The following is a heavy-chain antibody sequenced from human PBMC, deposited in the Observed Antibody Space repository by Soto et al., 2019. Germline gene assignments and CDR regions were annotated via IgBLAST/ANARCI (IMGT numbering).Heavy chain of an antibody. CDR1: GFTFSNAW. Sequence: GGSLRLSCAASGFTFSNAWMNWVRQAPGKGPEWVARIKSKTDGGTIDYAAPVEGRFIISRDDSKSMLYLQMNSLKTEDTAVYFCARGVTVFGLVSRFWFDPWGQGTVVTVSS. V-gene: IGHV3-15*07. CDR3: ARGVTVFGLVSRFWFDP. J-gene: IGHJ5*02. CDR2: IKSKTDGGTI. D-gene: IGHD3-3*01.